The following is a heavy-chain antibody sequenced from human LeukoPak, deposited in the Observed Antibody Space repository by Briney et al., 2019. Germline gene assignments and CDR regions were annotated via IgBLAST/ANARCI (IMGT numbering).Heavy chain of an antibody. V-gene: IGHV1-69*04. CDR1: GGTFSSYA. J-gene: IGHJ1*01. CDR3: VASRSGWTAEYFQH. Sequence: GSSVKVSCKASGGTFSSYAISWVRQAPGQGLEWMGRIIPILGIANYAQKFQGRVTITADKSTSTAYMELSSLRSEDTAVYYCVASRSGWTAEYFQHWGQGTLVTVSS. D-gene: IGHD6-19*01. CDR2: IIPILGIA.